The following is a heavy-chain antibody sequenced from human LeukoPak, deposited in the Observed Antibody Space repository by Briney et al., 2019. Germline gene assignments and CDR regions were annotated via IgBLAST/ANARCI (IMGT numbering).Heavy chain of an antibody. CDR3: ASGPADRGGY. Sequence: GGSLRLSCAASGFTFSSYSMNWVRRAPGKGLEWVSSISSSSSYIYYADSVKGRFTISRDNAKNSLYLQMNSLRAEDTAVYYCASGPADRGGYWGQGTLVTVSS. CDR1: GFTFSSYS. J-gene: IGHJ4*02. D-gene: IGHD1-14*01. V-gene: IGHV3-21*01. CDR2: ISSSSSYI.